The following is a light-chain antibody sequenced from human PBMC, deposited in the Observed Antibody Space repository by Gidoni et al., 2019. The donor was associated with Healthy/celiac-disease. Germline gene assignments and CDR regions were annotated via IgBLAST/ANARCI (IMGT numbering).Light chain of an antibody. CDR3: QSYDSSLSGSVV. CDR1: SPNIGAGYD. Sequence: QPVLTQPPSVSGAPGQRVTISCPGSSPNIGAGYDVHWYQQHPGTAPKLLIYGNSNRPSGVPDRFSGSKSGTSASLAITGLQAEDEADYYCQSYDSSLSGSVVFGGGTKLTVL. CDR2: GNS. V-gene: IGLV1-40*01. J-gene: IGLJ2*01.